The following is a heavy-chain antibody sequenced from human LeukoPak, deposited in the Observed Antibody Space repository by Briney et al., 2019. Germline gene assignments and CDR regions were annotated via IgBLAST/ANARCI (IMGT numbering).Heavy chain of an antibody. Sequence: ASVKVSCKASGYTFTSYGISWVRQAPGQGLEWMGWISAYNGNTNYAQKLQGRVTMTTDTSTSTAYMELRSLRSDDTAVYYCARDYVPDFWSGYRRGFDYWGQGTLVTVSS. D-gene: IGHD3-3*01. CDR2: ISAYNGNT. CDR1: GYTFTSYG. CDR3: ARDYVPDFWSGYRRGFDY. J-gene: IGHJ4*02. V-gene: IGHV1-18*01.